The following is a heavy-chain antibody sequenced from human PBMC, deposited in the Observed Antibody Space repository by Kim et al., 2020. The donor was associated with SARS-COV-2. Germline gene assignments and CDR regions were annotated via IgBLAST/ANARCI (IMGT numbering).Heavy chain of an antibody. CDR2: ISYAGTTT. D-gene: IGHD6-6*01. CDR1: GFTFSDFA. CDR3: ARETAEYTSSFFDY. V-gene: IGHV3-30*04. J-gene: IGHJ4*02. Sequence: GGSLRLSCTASGFTFSDFALHWVRQAPGKGLEWVSIISYAGTTTYAESVKGRFTISRDNSKNMVYLQMNNVRAEDTAVYYCARETAEYTSSFFDYWGQGTLVSVTS.